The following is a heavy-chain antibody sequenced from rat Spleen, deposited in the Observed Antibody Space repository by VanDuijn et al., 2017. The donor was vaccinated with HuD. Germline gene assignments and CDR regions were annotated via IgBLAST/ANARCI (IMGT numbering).Heavy chain of an antibody. J-gene: IGHJ2*01. V-gene: IGHV5S13*01. D-gene: IGHD1-5*01. Sequence: EVQLVESGGGSVQPGRSLKLSCAASGFTFSNYDMAWVRQAPTKGLEWVASISPSGGSTYYRDSVKGRFTVSRDNVKNTQYLQMDSLRSEDTATYYCARLGYNPFDSWGQGVMVTVSS. CDR3: ARLGYNPFDS. CDR1: GFTFSNYD. CDR2: ISPSGGST.